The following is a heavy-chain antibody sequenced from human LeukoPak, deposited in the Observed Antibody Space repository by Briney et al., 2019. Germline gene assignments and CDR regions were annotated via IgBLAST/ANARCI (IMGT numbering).Heavy chain of an antibody. CDR2: ISTSSGNT. CDR1: GYNFINFG. CDR3: TRDFDNPENSCPSTSCIDV. V-gene: IGHV1-18*01. J-gene: IGHJ6*02. Sequence: ASVKVSCKASGYNFINFGISWVRQAPGQGLEWMGWISTSSGNTNYAQNFQGRLTMTTDTSTSTAYMELRSLRSDDTAVYYCTRDFDNPENSCPSTSCIDVWGQGTTVTVSS. D-gene: IGHD2-2*01.